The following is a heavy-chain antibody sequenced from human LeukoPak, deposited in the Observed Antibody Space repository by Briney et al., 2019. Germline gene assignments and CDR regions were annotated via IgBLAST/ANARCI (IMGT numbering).Heavy chain of an antibody. CDR1: GDSIRNSLYY. V-gene: IGHV4-39*07. CDR2: IYYSGSS. D-gene: IGHD5-18*01. J-gene: IGHJ5*02. CDR3: ARRYSYGSIWFDP. Sequence: SETLSLTCNVSGDSIRNSLYYWGWIRQPPGKGLEWIGIIYYSGSSSSNPSLKSRVTMSVDTSKNQFSLQVTSVTAANTAVYYCARRYSYGSIWFDPWGQGTLVTVSS.